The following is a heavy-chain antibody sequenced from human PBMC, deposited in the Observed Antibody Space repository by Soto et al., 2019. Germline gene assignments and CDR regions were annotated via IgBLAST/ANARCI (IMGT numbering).Heavy chain of an antibody. CDR1: GGTFSSYA. Sequence: QVQLVQSGAEVKKPGSSVKVSCKASGGTFSSYAISWVRQAPGQGLEWMGGSIPIFGTANYAQKFQGRVTITADESTSTAYMELSSLRSEDTAVYYCARDRRPGITGTFDYWGQGTLVTVSS. CDR3: ARDRRPGITGTFDY. V-gene: IGHV1-69*01. CDR2: SIPIFGTA. D-gene: IGHD1-20*01. J-gene: IGHJ4*02.